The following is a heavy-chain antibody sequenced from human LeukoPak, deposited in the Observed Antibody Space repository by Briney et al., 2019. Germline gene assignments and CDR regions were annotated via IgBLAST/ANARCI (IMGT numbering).Heavy chain of an antibody. CDR1: GFTFSSYG. V-gene: IGHV3-53*01. CDR3: ATDLLLNWFDP. CDR2: IYSGGST. J-gene: IGHJ5*02. Sequence: PGGSLRLSCAASGFTFSSYGMSWVRQAPGKGLEWVSVIYSGGSTYYADSVKGRFTISRDNSKNTLYLQMNSLRAEDTAVYYCATDLLLNWFDPWGQGTLVTVSS. D-gene: IGHD2-15*01.